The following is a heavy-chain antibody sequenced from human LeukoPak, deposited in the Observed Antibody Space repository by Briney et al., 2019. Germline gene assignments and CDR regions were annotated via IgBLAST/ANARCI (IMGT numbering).Heavy chain of an antibody. J-gene: IGHJ4*02. V-gene: IGHV3-48*04. D-gene: IGHD6-19*01. CDR3: ARKLFEGWCPYDY. CDR1: GFTFSSYS. Sequence: GGSLRLSCAASGFTFSSYSMNWVRQAPGKGLEWVSYISSSGSTIYYADSVKGRFTISRDNAKNSLYLQMNSLRAEDTAVYYCARKLFEGWCPYDYWGQGTLVTVSS. CDR2: ISSSGSTI.